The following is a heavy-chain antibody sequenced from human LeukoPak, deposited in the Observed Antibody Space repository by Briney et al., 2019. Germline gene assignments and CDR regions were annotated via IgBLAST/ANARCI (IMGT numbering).Heavy chain of an antibody. V-gene: IGHV3-9*01. CDR3: AKAVSPPPYYYDSSGYDQPADY. Sequence: GGSLRLSCAASGFTFDDYAMHWVRQAPGKGLEWVSGISWNSGSIGYADSVKGRFTISRDNAKNSLYLQMNSLRAEDTALYYCAKAVSPPPYYYDSSGYDQPADYWGQGTLVTVSS. J-gene: IGHJ4*02. D-gene: IGHD3-22*01. CDR2: ISWNSGSI. CDR1: GFTFDDYA.